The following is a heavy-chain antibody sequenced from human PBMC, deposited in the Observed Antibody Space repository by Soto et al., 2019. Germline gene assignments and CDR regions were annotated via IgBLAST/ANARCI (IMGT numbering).Heavy chain of an antibody. Sequence: QVQLQQWGAGLLKPSETLSLTCAVYGGSFSGYYWSWIRQPPGKGLEWIGEINHSGSTNYNPSLKSRVTISVDPSKNQFSLKLSSVTAADTAVYYCAREADIVVVPAAIGKNWFDPWGQGTLVTVSS. V-gene: IGHV4-34*01. CDR2: INHSGST. CDR3: AREADIVVVPAAIGKNWFDP. CDR1: GGSFSGYY. J-gene: IGHJ5*02. D-gene: IGHD2-2*01.